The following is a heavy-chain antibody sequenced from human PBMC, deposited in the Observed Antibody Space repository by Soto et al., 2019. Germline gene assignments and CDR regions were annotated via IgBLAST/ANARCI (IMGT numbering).Heavy chain of an antibody. V-gene: IGHV4-39*01. CDR1: GGSISSSSYY. J-gene: IGHJ4*02. D-gene: IGHD2-2*01. Sequence: QQKLQESGPGLVKPSETLSLTCTVSGGSISSSSYYWGWIRQPPGKGLEWIGSIYYSGSTYYNPSLKSRVTISVDTSKNQFSLKLSSVTAADTAVYYCARHGCSSTSCQFYYWGQGTLVTVSS. CDR3: ARHGCSSTSCQFYY. CDR2: IYYSGST.